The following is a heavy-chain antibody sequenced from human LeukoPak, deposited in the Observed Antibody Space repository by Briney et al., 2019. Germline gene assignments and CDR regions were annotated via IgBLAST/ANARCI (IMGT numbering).Heavy chain of an antibody. CDR1: GFTFNSYG. CDR2: IWYDGSNK. CDR3: ARDEAGYCSGGSCRSFDY. Sequence: GGSLRLSCAASGFTFNSYGMHWVRQAPGKGLEWMAVIWYDGSNKYYTDSVKGRFTISRDNSKNTLYLQMNSLRAEDTAVYYCARDEAGYCSGGSCRSFDYWGQGTLVTVSS. D-gene: IGHD2-15*01. J-gene: IGHJ4*02. V-gene: IGHV3-33*01.